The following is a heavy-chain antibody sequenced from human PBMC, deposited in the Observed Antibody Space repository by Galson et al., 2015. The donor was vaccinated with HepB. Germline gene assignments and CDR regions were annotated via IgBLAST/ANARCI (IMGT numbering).Heavy chain of an antibody. CDR2: ISGSGGST. J-gene: IGHJ6*02. CDR3: AYCEMAGTRYYYGMDV. CDR1: GFTFSSYA. Sequence: SLRLSCAASGFTFSSYAMSWVRQAPGKGLEWVSAISGSGGSTYYADSVKGRFTISRDNSKNTLYLQMNSLRAEDTAVYYCAYCEMAGTRYYYGMDVWGQGTTVTVSS. V-gene: IGHV3-23*01. D-gene: IGHD6-19*01.